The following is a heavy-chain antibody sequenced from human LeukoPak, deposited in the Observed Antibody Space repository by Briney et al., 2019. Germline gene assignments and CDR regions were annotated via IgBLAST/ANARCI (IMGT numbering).Heavy chain of an antibody. Sequence: GGSLRLSCAASGFTFSSHSMNWVRQAPGKGLEWVSYMRSTSSTIYYADSVKGRFTISTDNANSSLYLQMNSLGGEDTAVYYCARSLRNAFDIWGQGTMVTVSS. CDR1: GFTFSSHS. V-gene: IGHV3-48*01. CDR2: MRSTSSTI. D-gene: IGHD1-14*01. J-gene: IGHJ3*02. CDR3: ARSLRNAFDI.